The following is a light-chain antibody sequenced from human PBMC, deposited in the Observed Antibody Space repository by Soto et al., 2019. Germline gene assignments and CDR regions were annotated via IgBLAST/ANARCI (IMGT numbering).Light chain of an antibody. J-gene: IGKJ5*01. CDR3: QQYNSWPPIT. CDR2: DAS. Sequence: ETVMTQSPATLSVSPGERATLSCRASQSVSNNLAWYHQKPGQAPRLLIYDASTRATGIPDSFSGGGSGTEFTLTISSLQSEDFVVYYCQQYNSWPPITFGQGTRLEIK. CDR1: QSVSNN. V-gene: IGKV3-15*01.